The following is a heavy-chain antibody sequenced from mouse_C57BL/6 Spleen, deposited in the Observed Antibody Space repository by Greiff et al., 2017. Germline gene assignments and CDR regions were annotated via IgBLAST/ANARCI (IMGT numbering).Heavy chain of an antibody. Sequence: QVQLQQPGAELVKPGASVKMSCKASGYTFTSYWITWVKQRPGQGLEWIGEIYPGSGSTNYNEKFKSKATLTVDTSSSTAYMQLSSLTSEDSAVYYCARDYYGSSPFAYWGQGTLVTVSA. CDR3: ARDYYGSSPFAY. CDR1: GYTFTSYW. J-gene: IGHJ3*01. CDR2: IYPGSGST. D-gene: IGHD1-1*01. V-gene: IGHV1-55*01.